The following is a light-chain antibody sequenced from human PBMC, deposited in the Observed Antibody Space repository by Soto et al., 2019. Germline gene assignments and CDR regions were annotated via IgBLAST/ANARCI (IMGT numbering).Light chain of an antibody. Sequence: IVLTQPPDALSSYSGEKTTISCRASQNVKSNYLAWYQQKPGQAPRLLIHAASSRAPGIPDRFSGSGSGTDFTLTISRLEPEDFAVFYCQQYSSSPRTFGQGTKVDIK. CDR1: QNVKSNY. CDR3: QQYSSSPRT. CDR2: AAS. J-gene: IGKJ1*01. V-gene: IGKV3-20*01.